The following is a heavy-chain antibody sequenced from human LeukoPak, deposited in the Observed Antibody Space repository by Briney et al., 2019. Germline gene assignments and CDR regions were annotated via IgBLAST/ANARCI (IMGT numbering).Heavy chain of an antibody. Sequence: GGSLRLSCAASGFTFSSYWTHWVRQAPGKGLVWVSRINPDGTSTSYADSVKGRFTISRDNAKNTVDLQMNSLRGEDTAVYYCARDAGDCGGDCPRWFDPWGQGTLVTVSS. J-gene: IGHJ5*02. D-gene: IGHD2-21*02. CDR1: GFTFSSYW. V-gene: IGHV3-74*01. CDR2: INPDGTST. CDR3: ARDAGDCGGDCPRWFDP.